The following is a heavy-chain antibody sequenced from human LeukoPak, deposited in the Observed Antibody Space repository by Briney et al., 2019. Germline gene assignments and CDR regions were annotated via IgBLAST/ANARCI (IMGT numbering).Heavy chain of an antibody. D-gene: IGHD3-16*01. Sequence: PSETLSLTCAVSGGSISSGGYSWSWIRQPPGKGLEWIGYIYHSGSTYYNPSLKSRVTISVDTSKNQFSLKLSSVTAADTAVYYCARDWGSRNWGQGTLVTVSS. J-gene: IGHJ4*02. V-gene: IGHV4-30-2*01. CDR1: GGSISSGGYS. CDR3: ARDWGSRN. CDR2: IYHSGST.